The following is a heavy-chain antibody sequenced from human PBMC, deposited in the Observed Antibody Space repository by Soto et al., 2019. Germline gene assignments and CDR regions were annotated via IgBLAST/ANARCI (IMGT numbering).Heavy chain of an antibody. CDR3: ARSAYGDYLFDY. D-gene: IGHD4-17*01. V-gene: IGHV4-59*01. J-gene: IGHJ4*02. CDR1: GGSIRRYY. CDR2: IYYSGST. Sequence: SETLSLTCTVSGGSIRRYYWIWIREPPGKGLECIGYIYYSGSTNYNPSLQSRVTISVDTSKNQFSLKLSSVTAADTAVSYCARSAYGDYLFDYGGQGTLVTVSS.